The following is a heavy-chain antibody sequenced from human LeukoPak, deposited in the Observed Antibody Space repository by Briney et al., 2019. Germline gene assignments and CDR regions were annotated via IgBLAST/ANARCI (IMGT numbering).Heavy chain of an antibody. D-gene: IGHD5-12*01. CDR1: GFTFSSYG. J-gene: IGHJ5*02. CDR3: ARDGGRWMKRGNWFDP. Sequence: GGSLRLSCAASGFTFSSYGMYWVRQAPGKGLEWAAVIWYDGSNKYYADSVKGRFTISRDNSKNTLYLQMNSLRAEDTAVYYCARDGGRWMKRGNWFDPWGQGTLVTVSS. CDR2: IWYDGSNK. V-gene: IGHV3-33*01.